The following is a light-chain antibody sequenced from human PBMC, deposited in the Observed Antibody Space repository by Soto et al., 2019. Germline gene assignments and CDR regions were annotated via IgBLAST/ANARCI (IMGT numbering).Light chain of an antibody. V-gene: IGKV3-15*01. CDR2: GAS. CDR1: QSVTSN. CDR3: QQYNTWPVT. J-gene: IGKJ4*01. Sequence: EIVMTQSPATLSVSTGERVTFSCRASQSVTSNLAWYQHKPGQAPRPLVSGASTGATGIPARFSGSGSGTEFTLTINSLQSEDFAVYYCQQYNTWPVTFGGGTKVEIK.